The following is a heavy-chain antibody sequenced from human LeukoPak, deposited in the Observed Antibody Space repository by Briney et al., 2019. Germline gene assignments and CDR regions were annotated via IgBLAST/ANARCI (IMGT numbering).Heavy chain of an antibody. CDR3: ARDVRRDGYNVIDY. CDR1: GFTFSSYA. Sequence: PGRSLRLSCAASGFTFSSYAMHWVRQAPGKGLKWVAVISYDGSNKYYADSVKGRFTISRDNSKNTLYLQMNSLRAEDTAVYYCARDVRRDGYNVIDYWGQGTLVAVSS. CDR2: ISYDGSNK. J-gene: IGHJ4*02. D-gene: IGHD5-24*01. V-gene: IGHV3-30-3*01.